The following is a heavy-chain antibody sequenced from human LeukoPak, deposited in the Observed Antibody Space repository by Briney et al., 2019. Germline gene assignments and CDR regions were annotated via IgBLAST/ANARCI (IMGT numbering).Heavy chain of an antibody. D-gene: IGHD2-2*01. CDR1: GGSFSGYY. V-gene: IGHV4-34*01. Sequence: SETLSLTCAVYGGSFSGYYWSWIRQPPGKGLEWIGEINHSGSTNYNPSLKSRVTISVDTFKNQFSLKLSSVTAADTAVYYCARGGGDCSSTSCYAFDIWGQGTMVTVSS. CDR2: INHSGST. J-gene: IGHJ3*02. CDR3: ARGGGDCSSTSCYAFDI.